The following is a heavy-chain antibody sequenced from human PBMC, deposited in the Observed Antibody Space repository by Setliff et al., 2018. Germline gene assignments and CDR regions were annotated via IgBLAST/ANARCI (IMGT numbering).Heavy chain of an antibody. J-gene: IGHJ6*02. D-gene: IGHD2-2*01. CDR1: GGSISSHY. CDR3: ARARPATIAGGVPGVADFGIDV. Sequence: PSETLSLTCTVSGGSISSHYWNWIRQPAGEGLEWIGRIDISGTTNYNPSLKSRVTMSLDSSKNQFSLTLSSVTAADTAVYYCARARPATIAGGVPGVADFGIDVWGQGTTVTVSS. CDR2: IDISGTT. V-gene: IGHV4-4*07.